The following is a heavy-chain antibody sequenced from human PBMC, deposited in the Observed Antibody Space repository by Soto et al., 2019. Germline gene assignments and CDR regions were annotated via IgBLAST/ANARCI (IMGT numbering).Heavy chain of an antibody. CDR1: GGTFSSYA. CDR3: ARDGGPEYSSSSGRYYYYGMDV. J-gene: IGHJ6*02. Sequence: ASVKVSCKASGGTFSSYAISWVRQAPGQGLEWMGGIIPIFGTANYAQKFQGRVTITADESTSTAYMELSSLRSEDTAVYYCARDGGPEYSSSSGRYYYYGMDVWGQGTTVTVSS. D-gene: IGHD6-6*01. V-gene: IGHV1-69*13. CDR2: IIPIFGTA.